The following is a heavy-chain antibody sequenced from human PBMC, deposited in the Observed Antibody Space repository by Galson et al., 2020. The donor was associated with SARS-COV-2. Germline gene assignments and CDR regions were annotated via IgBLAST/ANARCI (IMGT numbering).Heavy chain of an antibody. Sequence: GGSLRLSCAASGFTFSSYGMHWVRQAPGKGLEWVAVIWYDGSNKYYADSVKGRFTISRDNSKNTLYLQMNSLRAEDTAVYYCARQNWGIKWNYFDYWGQGTLVTVSS. CDR1: GFTFSSYG. D-gene: IGHD7-27*01. V-gene: IGHV3-33*01. CDR2: IWYDGSNK. CDR3: ARQNWGIKWNYFDY. J-gene: IGHJ4*02.